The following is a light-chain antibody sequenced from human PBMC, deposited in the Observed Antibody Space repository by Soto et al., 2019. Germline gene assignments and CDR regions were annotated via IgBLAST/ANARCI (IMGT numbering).Light chain of an antibody. CDR1: SSDLGGYNY. J-gene: IGLJ1*01. V-gene: IGLV2-14*01. CDR2: EVS. CDR3: TSYTSSTTYV. Sequence: QSALTQPASVSGSPGQSITISCTGTSSDLGGYNYVSWYQHHPGKAPKLMIYEVSNRTSGVSNRFSGSKSGNTASLTISGLQAEDEAAYYCTSYTSSTTYVFGTGTKVTVL.